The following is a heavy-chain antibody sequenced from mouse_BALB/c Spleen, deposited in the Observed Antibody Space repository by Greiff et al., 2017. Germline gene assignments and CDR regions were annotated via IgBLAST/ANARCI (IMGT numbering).Heavy chain of an antibody. CDR3: ASITTATEFAY. CDR2: IWSGGST. V-gene: IGHV2-4-1*01. CDR1: GFSLTSYG. Sequence: VQLQQSGPGLVQPSQSLSITCTVSGFSLTSYGVHWVRQSPGKGLEWLGVIWSGGSTDYNAAFISRLSISKDNSKSQVFFKMNSLQADDTAIYYCASITTATEFAYWGQGTLVTVSA. D-gene: IGHD1-2*01. J-gene: IGHJ3*01.